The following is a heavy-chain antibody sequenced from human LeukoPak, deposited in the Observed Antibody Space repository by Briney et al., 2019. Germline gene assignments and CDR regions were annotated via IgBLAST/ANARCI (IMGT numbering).Heavy chain of an antibody. D-gene: IGHD1-26*01. CDR2: IIPILGIA. CDR1: GGTFSSYT. CDR3: ARKWGNAFDI. J-gene: IGHJ3*02. Sequence: SVKVSCKASGGTFSSYTISWVRQAPGQGLEWMGGIIPILGIANYAQKFQGRVTITADKSTSTAYMELSSLRSEDTAVYYCARKWGNAFDIWGQGTMVTVSS. V-gene: IGHV1-69*10.